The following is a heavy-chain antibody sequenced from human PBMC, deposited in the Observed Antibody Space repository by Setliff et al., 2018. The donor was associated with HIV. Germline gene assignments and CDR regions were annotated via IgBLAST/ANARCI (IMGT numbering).Heavy chain of an antibody. CDR2: TKYDGSES. CDR3: ARVRLYSSALDY. CDR1: GLTFNRYW. J-gene: IGHJ4*02. Sequence: GGSLRLSCVASGLTFNRYWMSWVRQVPGKGLEWVSNTKYDGSESYYVDSVKGRFTISRDNAKDSLYLQMNSLRPEDTAVFYCARVRLYSSALDYWGQGTLVTVSS. V-gene: IGHV3-7*01. D-gene: IGHD3-22*01.